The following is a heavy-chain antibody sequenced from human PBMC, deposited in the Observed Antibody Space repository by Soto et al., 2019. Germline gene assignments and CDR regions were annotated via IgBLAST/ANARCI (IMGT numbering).Heavy chain of an antibody. J-gene: IGHJ4*02. V-gene: IGHV3-74*01. CDR1: EFFFSIYW. CDR3: TRGPRPTSIGTGAF. D-gene: IGHD3-10*01. CDR2: ITDDGSTT. Sequence: VGSLRLSCETPEFFFSIYWMHGFRQVPGKGPQWVARITDDGSTTYYAASVEGRFTISRDNAKNALYLQMTSLRADDTAVYYCTRGPRPTSIGTGAFWGQGTLVTVS.